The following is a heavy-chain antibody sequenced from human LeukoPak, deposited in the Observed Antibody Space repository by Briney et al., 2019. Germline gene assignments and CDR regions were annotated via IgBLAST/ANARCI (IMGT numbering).Heavy chain of an antibody. Sequence: SETLSLTCTVSGDSISSGDYYWSWIRQPAGKGLEWIGYIYYSGSTNYNPSLKSRVTISVDKSKNQFSLKLSSVTAADTAVYYCASAPRAIAVSRRPPLQHWGQGTLVTVSS. CDR3: ASAPRAIAVSRRPPLQH. D-gene: IGHD6-19*01. CDR1: GDSISSGDYY. V-gene: IGHV4-61*10. CDR2: IYYSGST. J-gene: IGHJ1*01.